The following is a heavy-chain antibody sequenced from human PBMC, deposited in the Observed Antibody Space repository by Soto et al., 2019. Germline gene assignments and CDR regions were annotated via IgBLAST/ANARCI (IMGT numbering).Heavy chain of an antibody. D-gene: IGHD3-9*01. J-gene: IGHJ6*02. CDR3: TTEGLTGHQIYYYYGMDV. CDR1: GLTFSDRY. Sequence: GGSLRLSCAASGLTFSDRYMDWVRQAPGKGLEWVGRIKSKTDGGTTDYAAPVKGRFTISRDDSKNTLYLQMNSLKTEDTAVYYCTTEGLTGHQIYYYYGMDVWGQGTTVTVSS. V-gene: IGHV3-15*01. CDR2: IKSKTDGGTT.